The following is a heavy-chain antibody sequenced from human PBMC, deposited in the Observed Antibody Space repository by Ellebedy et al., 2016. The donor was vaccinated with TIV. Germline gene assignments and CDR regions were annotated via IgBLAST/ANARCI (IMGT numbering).Heavy chain of an antibody. CDR1: GGSVSSGRYY. J-gene: IGHJ5*02. V-gene: IGHV4-61*01. CDR2: IYYSGST. CDR3: AKHRPPGFDP. Sequence: SETLSLXXTVSGGSVSSGRYYWSWIRQPPGKGLEWIGYIYYSGSTNYNPSLKSRVTISEDTSKNQISLKLNSMTAADTAVYYCAKHRPPGFDPWGQGTLVTVSS.